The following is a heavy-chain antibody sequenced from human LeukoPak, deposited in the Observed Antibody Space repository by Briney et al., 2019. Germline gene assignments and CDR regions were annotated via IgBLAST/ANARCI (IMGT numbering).Heavy chain of an antibody. CDR1: GGSISSYY. CDR3: ARSEGSYFDS. CDR2: FYTSGSP. V-gene: IGHV4-4*07. J-gene: IGHJ4*02. Sequence: PPETLSLTCTVPGGSISSYYWSWIRQPAGKGLEWIGRFYTSGSPNYNPYLKSRVTMSVDTSKNQFSLKVSSVTAADTAVYYCARSEGSYFDSWGQGTLVTVSS.